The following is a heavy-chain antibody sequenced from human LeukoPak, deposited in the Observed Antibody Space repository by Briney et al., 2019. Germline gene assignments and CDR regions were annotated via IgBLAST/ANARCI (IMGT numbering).Heavy chain of an antibody. CDR3: ARCSGVFGSSGY. V-gene: IGHV3-21*01. J-gene: IGHJ4*02. D-gene: IGHD6-6*01. Sequence: PGGSLRLSCVASGFSFSSYSMNWVRQAPGKGLEWVSTISSGTGSYIYYADSVRGRFTISRDNAKNSLYLQMNSLRDEDTAVYYCARCSGVFGSSGYWGQGTLVTVSS. CDR2: ISSGTGSYI. CDR1: GFSFSSYS.